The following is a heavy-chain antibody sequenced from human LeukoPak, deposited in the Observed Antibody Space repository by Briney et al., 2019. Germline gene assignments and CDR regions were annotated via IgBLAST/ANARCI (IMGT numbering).Heavy chain of an antibody. D-gene: IGHD1-26*01. CDR1: GFTFSDYY. CDR3: ARDIVGATSDYFDY. V-gene: IGHV3-11*01. J-gene: IGHJ4*02. Sequence: GGSLRLSCAASGFTFSDYYMSWIRQAPGKGLEWVSYISSSGSTIYYADSVKGRFTISKDNAKNSLYLQMNSLRAEDTAVYYCARDIVGATSDYFDYWGQGTLVTVSS. CDR2: ISSSGSTI.